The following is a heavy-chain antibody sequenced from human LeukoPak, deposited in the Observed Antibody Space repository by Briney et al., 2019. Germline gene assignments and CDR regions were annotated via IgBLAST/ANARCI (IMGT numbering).Heavy chain of an antibody. J-gene: IGHJ3*02. CDR1: GYSFISYW. CDR3: ARIIVVVPAAGAGAFDI. V-gene: IGHV5-51*01. CDR2: IYPGDSDT. D-gene: IGHD2-2*01. Sequence: GESLKISCKGSGYSFISYWIGWVRQMPGKGLDWMGIIYPGDSDTRYSPSFQGQVTISVDKSIRTAYLQWSSLKASDTAMYYCARIIVVVPAAGAGAFDIWGQGTMVTVSS.